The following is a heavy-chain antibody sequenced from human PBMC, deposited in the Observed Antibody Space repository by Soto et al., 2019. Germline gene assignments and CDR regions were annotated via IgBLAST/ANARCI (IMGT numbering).Heavy chain of an antibody. D-gene: IGHD5-18*01. J-gene: IGHJ4*02. CDR2: ISSSGSII. CDR1: GFTFSDYY. CDR3: ATSGYSYGSVGYFDY. V-gene: IGHV3-11*01. Sequence: PGGSLRLSCAASGFTFSDYYMSWIRQAPGKGLEWVSYISSSGSIIYYADSVKGRFTISRDNAKNSLYLQMNSLRAEDTAVYYCATSGYSYGSVGYFDYWGQGTLLTVSS.